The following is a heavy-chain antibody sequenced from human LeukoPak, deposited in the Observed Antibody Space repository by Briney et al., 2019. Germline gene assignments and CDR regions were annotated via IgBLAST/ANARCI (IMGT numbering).Heavy chain of an antibody. J-gene: IGHJ4*02. CDR3: AKSGSGWYGFDY. D-gene: IGHD6-19*01. Sequence: GGSLRLSCAASGFTFSSYAMSWVRQAPGKGLEWVSAISGSGGSTYYADPVKGRFTISRDNSKNTLYLQMNSLRAEDTAVYYCAKSGSGWYGFDYWGQGTLVTVSS. V-gene: IGHV3-23*01. CDR2: ISGSGGST. CDR1: GFTFSSYA.